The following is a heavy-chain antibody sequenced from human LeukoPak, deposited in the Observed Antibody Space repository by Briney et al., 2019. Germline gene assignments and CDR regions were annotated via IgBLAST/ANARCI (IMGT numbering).Heavy chain of an antibody. Sequence: GGSLRLSCAASGFTFSYFAMHWVRQAPGKGLEWVAVIWYDGSNKYYADSVKGRFTISRDNSKNTLYLQMNSLRAEDTAVYYCAKDRLWSSGWYLVTYWGQGTLVTVSS. J-gene: IGHJ4*02. CDR3: AKDRLWSSGWYLVTY. V-gene: IGHV3-33*06. CDR2: IWYDGSNK. D-gene: IGHD6-19*01. CDR1: GFTFSYFA.